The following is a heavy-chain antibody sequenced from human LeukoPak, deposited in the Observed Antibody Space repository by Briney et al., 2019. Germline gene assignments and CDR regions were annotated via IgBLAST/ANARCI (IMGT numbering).Heavy chain of an antibody. CDR1: GGSISSSSYY. J-gene: IGHJ4*02. V-gene: IGHV4-39*01. Sequence: PSETLSLTCTVSGGSISSSSYYWGWIRQPPGKGLEWIGSIYYSGSTYYNPSLKSRVTISVDTSKNQFSLKLSSVTAADTAVYYCARYSGSWYYFDYWGQGTLVTVSS. CDR2: IYYSGST. CDR3: ARYSGSWYYFDY. D-gene: IGHD6-13*01.